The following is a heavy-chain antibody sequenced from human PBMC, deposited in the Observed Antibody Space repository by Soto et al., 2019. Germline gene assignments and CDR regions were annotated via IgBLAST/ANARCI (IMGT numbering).Heavy chain of an antibody. Sequence: ASVKVSCKASGYTFTSYGISWARQAPGQGLEWMGWISAYNGNTNYAQKLQGRVTMTTDTSTSTAYMELRSLRSDDTAVYYCARVSRITIFGVASDAFDIWGQGTMVTVSS. CDR3: ARVSRITIFGVASDAFDI. J-gene: IGHJ3*02. V-gene: IGHV1-18*01. CDR2: ISAYNGNT. CDR1: GYTFTSYG. D-gene: IGHD3-3*01.